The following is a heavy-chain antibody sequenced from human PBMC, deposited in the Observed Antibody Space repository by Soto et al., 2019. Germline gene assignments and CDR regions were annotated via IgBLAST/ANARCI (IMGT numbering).Heavy chain of an antibody. CDR1: GGSISSGDYY. V-gene: IGHV4-30-4*01. Sequence: TSETLSLTCNVSGGSISSGDYYWSWIRQPPGKGLEWIVYIYYSGSTYYNPSLKSRVTISVDTSKNQFSLKLSSVTAADTAVYYCARDRHYYDSSGYYPEGGPSRLYYYYGMDVWGQGTTVTVSS. D-gene: IGHD3-22*01. CDR3: ARDRHYYDSSGYYPEGGPSRLYYYYGMDV. J-gene: IGHJ6*02. CDR2: IYYSGST.